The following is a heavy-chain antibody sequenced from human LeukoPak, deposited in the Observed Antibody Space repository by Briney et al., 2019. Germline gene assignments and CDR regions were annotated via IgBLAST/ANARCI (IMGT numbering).Heavy chain of an antibody. D-gene: IGHD6-13*01. J-gene: IGHJ4*02. Sequence: PGGSLRLSCAASGFTFSDYYMSWIRQAPGKGLEWISYISFSSSYTNYADSVKGRFTISRDNAKSSLYLQMNRLRAEDTAVYYCARDGAAAGIKEGHFDYWGQGTLVTVSS. CDR3: ARDGAAAGIKEGHFDY. V-gene: IGHV3-11*06. CDR1: GFTFSDYY. CDR2: ISFSSSYT.